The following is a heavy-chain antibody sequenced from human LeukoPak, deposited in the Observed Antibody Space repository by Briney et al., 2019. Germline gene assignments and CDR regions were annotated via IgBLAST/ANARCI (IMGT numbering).Heavy chain of an antibody. D-gene: IGHD4-17*01. V-gene: IGHV3-23*01. J-gene: IGHJ4*02. CDR2: ISGSGIDT. CDR3: AKDAPDYGDYLFDY. CDR1: GFTFSSYA. Sequence: PGGSLRLSCAASGFTFSSYAMHWVRQAPGKGLEWVSAISGSGIDTNYADFAQGRFTVSRDNSKNTLYLQMKSLRDEDTAVYYCAKDAPDYGDYLFDYWGQGTLVAVSS.